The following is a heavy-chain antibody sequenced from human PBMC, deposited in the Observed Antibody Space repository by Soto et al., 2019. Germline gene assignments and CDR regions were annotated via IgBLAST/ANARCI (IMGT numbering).Heavy chain of an antibody. CDR2: IRSKANSYAT. Sequence: EVQLVESGGGLVQPGGSLKLSCAASGFTFSGSAMHWVRQASGKGLEWVGRIRSKANSYATAYAASVKGRFTISRDDSKNTAYQQMNSLKTEDTAVYYCTRLGGASYGRPTDYWGQGTLVTVSS. CDR1: GFTFSGSA. V-gene: IGHV3-73*02. D-gene: IGHD5-18*01. J-gene: IGHJ4*02. CDR3: TRLGGASYGRPTDY.